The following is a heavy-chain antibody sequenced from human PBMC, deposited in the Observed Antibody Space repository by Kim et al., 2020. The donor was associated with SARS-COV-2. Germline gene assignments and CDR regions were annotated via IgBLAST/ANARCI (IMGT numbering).Heavy chain of an antibody. J-gene: IGHJ4*02. Sequence: LKSRVTISVDTSKNQFSLKLSSVTAADTAVYYCARDGGSGSYYNGSYFDYWGQGTLVTVSS. CDR3: ARDGGSGSYYNGSYFDY. V-gene: IGHV4-59*01. D-gene: IGHD3-10*01.